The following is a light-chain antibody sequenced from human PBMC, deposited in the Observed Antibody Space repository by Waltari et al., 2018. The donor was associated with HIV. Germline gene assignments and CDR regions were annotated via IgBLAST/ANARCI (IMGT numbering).Light chain of an antibody. CDR3: CSFRDSFTWV. V-gene: IGLV2-23*02. CDR1: RSDLGEYNY. CDR2: EVN. Sequence: QSALTQPASVSGSPGQSITISRPGTRSDLGEYNYVSWYQHHPGKAPKFLIYEVNKRPSGVSNRFSGSKSGNTASLTISGLQAEDEADYYCCSFRDSFTWVFGGGTKLTVL. J-gene: IGLJ3*02.